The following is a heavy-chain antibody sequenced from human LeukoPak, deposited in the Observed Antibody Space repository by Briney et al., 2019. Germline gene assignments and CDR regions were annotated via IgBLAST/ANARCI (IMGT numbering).Heavy chain of an antibody. CDR3: ARAGLDSSGWYGELDY. Sequence: PETLSLTCADHRGSFWGYYWSWVRQPPGKGLEWFREINQSGSTNYNPSLKSRVTISVDTSKNQFSLKLSSVTAADTAVYYCARAGLDSSGWYGELDYWGQGTLVTVSS. CDR2: INQSGST. D-gene: IGHD6-19*01. V-gene: IGHV4-34*01. CDR1: RGSFWGYY. J-gene: IGHJ4*02.